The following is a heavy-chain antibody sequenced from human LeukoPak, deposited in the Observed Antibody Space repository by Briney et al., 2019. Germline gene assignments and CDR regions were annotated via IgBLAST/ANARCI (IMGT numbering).Heavy chain of an antibody. Sequence: PGGSLRLSCAASGFIFSSYGMHWVRQAPGKGLEWVAVIWHDGSSEFYADSVRGRFSISRDDSKNTVYLQMNSLRAEDTALYYCAQDDRGGWSGYLDYWGQGTLVTVSS. CDR3: AQDDRGGWSGYLDY. V-gene: IGHV3-33*06. J-gene: IGHJ4*02. CDR2: IWHDGSSE. D-gene: IGHD3-22*01. CDR1: GFIFSSYG.